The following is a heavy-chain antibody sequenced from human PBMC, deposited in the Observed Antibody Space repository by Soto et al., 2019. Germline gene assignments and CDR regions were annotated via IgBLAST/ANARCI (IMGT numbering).Heavy chain of an antibody. D-gene: IGHD2-2*01. CDR2: ISGSGGST. J-gene: IGHJ4*02. CDR3: AKGGHIVVVPAAEYFDY. Sequence: EVQLLESGGGLVQPGGSLRLSCAASGFTFSSYAMSWVRQAPGKGLEWVSAISGSGGSTYYADSVKGRFTISRDNSKNTLYLQMNSLRAEDTAVYYCAKGGHIVVVPAAEYFDYWGQGTLVTVSS. V-gene: IGHV3-23*01. CDR1: GFTFSSYA.